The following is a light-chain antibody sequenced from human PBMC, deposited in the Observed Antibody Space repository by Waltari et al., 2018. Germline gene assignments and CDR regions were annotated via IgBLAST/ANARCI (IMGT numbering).Light chain of an antibody. Sequence: EIVLTQSPGTLSLSPGERAPPPCRASHIISTSYLAWYQQKPGQAPRLLIYDASRRATGIPDRFSGSGSGTDFTLTISRLEPEDFAVYYCQKYGSTPRPFGGGTKVEIK. CDR2: DAS. CDR1: HIISTSY. V-gene: IGKV3-20*01. J-gene: IGKJ4*01. CDR3: QKYGSTPRP.